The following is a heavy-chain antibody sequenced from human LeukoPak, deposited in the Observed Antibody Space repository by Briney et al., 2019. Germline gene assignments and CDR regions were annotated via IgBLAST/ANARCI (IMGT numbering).Heavy chain of an antibody. CDR3: ARINMVTTWTNYYYGMDV. Sequence: GASVKVSFKASGYTFTSYYMHWVRQAPGQGLEWMGIINPSGGSTNYAQKFQGRVTMTRDTSTSTVYMELSSLRSEDTAVYYCARINMVTTWTNYYYGMDVWGQGTTVTVSS. CDR2: INPSGGST. J-gene: IGHJ6*02. D-gene: IGHD4-17*01. V-gene: IGHV1-46*01. CDR1: GYTFTSYY.